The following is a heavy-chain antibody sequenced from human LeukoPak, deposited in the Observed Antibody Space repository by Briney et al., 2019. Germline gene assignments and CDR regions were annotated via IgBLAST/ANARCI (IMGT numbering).Heavy chain of an antibody. CDR1: GHTFTGYY. CDR2: INPNSGGT. Sequence: ASVKVSCKASGHTFTGYYMHWVRQAPGQGLEWMGWINPNSGGTNYAQKFQGRVTMTRDTSISTAYMELSRLRSDDTAVYYCARDLLWFGELFNYYYYGMDVWGQGTTVTVSS. D-gene: IGHD3-10*01. CDR3: ARDLLWFGELFNYYYYGMDV. V-gene: IGHV1-2*02. J-gene: IGHJ6*02.